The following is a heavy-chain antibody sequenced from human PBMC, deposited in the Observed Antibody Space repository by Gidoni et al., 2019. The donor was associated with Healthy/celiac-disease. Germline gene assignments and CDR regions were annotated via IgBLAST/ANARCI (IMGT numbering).Heavy chain of an antibody. V-gene: IGHV3-23*04. CDR3: ATTGSGSYEGHFDY. CDR2: SSGSGGST. J-gene: IGHJ4*02. CDR1: GFTFSSYA. Sequence: LVERGGGLEQPGGSLRLPCAAYGFTFSSYAMSWVRQAPGKGLEWVSASSGSGGSTYYADSVKGRFTISRDNSKNTLYLQMNRLRAEDTAVYYCATTGSGSYEGHFDYWGQGTLVTVSS. D-gene: IGHD1-26*01.